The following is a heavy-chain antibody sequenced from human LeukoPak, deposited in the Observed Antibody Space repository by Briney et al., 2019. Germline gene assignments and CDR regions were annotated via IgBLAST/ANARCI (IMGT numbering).Heavy chain of an antibody. CDR1: GFTFSSHT. J-gene: IGHJ4*02. CDR2: ISSSTTYT. D-gene: IGHD3-22*01. CDR3: ASISGYYEFDY. V-gene: IGHV3-21*04. Sequence: GGSLRLSCAASGFTFSSHTMSWVRQAPGKGLEWVSSISSSTTYTYYADSVKGRFTISRDNAKNSLYLQMNSLRAEDTAVYYCASISGYYEFDYWGQGTLVTVSS.